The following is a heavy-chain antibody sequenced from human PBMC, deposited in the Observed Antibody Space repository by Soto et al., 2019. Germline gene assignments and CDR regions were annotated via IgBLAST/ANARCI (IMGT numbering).Heavy chain of an antibody. V-gene: IGHV4-59*01. J-gene: IGHJ4*02. D-gene: IGHD5-18*01. CDR3: ARVSREGRGYSYGYNDY. Sequence: SEALSLTCTVSGGSISIYYWSWIRHPPGKGLEWSGYIYYSGSTNYNPSLKSRVNISVDTSKNQFSLKLSSVTAADTAVYYCARVSREGRGYSYGYNDYWGQGNLVTVSS. CDR2: IYYSGST. CDR1: GGSISIYY.